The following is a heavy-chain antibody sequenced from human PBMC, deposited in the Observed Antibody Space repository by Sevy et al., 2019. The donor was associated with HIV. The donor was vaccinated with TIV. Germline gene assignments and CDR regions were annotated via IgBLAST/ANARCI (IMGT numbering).Heavy chain of an antibody. D-gene: IGHD2-21*01. CDR2: IVVGSGNT. J-gene: IGHJ4*02. CDR3: AADSLGGASKY. Sequence: ASVKVSCKASGFTFTSSAVQWVRQARGQRLEWIGWIVVGSGNTNYAQKFQERVTITRDRSKSTAYMELSSLRSEDTAVYYCAADSLGGASKYWGQGTLVTVSS. CDR1: GFTFTSSA. V-gene: IGHV1-58*01.